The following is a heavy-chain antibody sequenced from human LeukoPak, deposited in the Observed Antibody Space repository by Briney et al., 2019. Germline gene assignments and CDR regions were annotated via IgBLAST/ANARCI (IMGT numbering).Heavy chain of an antibody. CDR2: TNSDGSST. V-gene: IGHV3-74*01. D-gene: IGHD6-13*01. CDR3: ARRGAAAGRNAFDL. Sequence: GGSLRLSCAASGFTFSHYWMQWVRQAPGKGLVWVSRTNSDGSSTTYADSVKGRFTISRDNAKNTLYLQMNSLRAEDTAVFYCARRGAAAGRNAFDLWGQGTMVTVSS. J-gene: IGHJ3*01. CDR1: GFTFSHYW.